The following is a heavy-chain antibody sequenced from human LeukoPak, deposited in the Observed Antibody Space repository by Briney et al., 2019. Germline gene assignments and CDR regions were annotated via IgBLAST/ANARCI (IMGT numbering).Heavy chain of an antibody. CDR1: GFTFSSYA. CDR3: AKGQRIAVAGNFDY. CDR2: ISGSGGST. J-gene: IGHJ4*02. Sequence: PGGSLRLSCAASGFTFSSYAMSWVRQAPGKGLEWVSAISGSGGSTYYADSVKGRFTISRDNSKNTLYLQMNSLRAEDAAVYYCAKGQRIAVAGNFDYWGQGTLVTVSS. D-gene: IGHD6-19*01. V-gene: IGHV3-23*01.